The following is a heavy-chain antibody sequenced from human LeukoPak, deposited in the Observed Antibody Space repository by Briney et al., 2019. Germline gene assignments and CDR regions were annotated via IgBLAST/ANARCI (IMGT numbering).Heavy chain of an antibody. V-gene: IGHV4-34*01. CDR1: GGSFSGYY. Sequence: PSETLSLTCAVYGGSFSGYYWSWIRQPPGKGLEWIGEINHSGSTNYNPSLKSRVTISVDTSKNQCSLKLSSVTAADTAVYYCARGIAAAGTFPPYYYYMDVWGKGTTVTVSS. CDR3: ARGIAAAGTFPPYYYYMDV. D-gene: IGHD6-13*01. CDR2: INHSGST. J-gene: IGHJ6*03.